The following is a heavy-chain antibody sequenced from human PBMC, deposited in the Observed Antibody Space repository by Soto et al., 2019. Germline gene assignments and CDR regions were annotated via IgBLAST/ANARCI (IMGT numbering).Heavy chain of an antibody. Sequence: QVQLVESGGGLVKPGGSLRLSCAASGFTFSDYYMSWIRQAQGKGLEWVSYISNSGRTLYYADSMKGRFTISRDNAKNSLYLQINSLRSEDTAVYYCARDLVAVSGGVYSSSSGGYFFDFWGQGTLVTVSS. CDR2: ISNSGRTL. J-gene: IGHJ4*02. D-gene: IGHD6-6*01. V-gene: IGHV3-11*01. CDR1: GFTFSDYY. CDR3: ARDLVAVSGGVYSSSSGGYFFDF.